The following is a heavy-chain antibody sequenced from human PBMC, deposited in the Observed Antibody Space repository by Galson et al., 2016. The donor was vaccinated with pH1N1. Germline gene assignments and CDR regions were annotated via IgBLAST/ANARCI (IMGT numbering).Heavy chain of an antibody. J-gene: IGHJ6*02. V-gene: IGHV3-30*03. D-gene: IGHD1-26*01. CDR2: ISYNGHDE. Sequence: SLRLSCAASGFNFDSFAMHWVRRAPGKGLEWVAFISYNGHDESYADSLKGRFTVSRDNSKNRLYLQMNSLRPEDTGLYYCAREDWSYGDTYYNGMDFWGQGTTVTVSS. CDR3: AREDWSYGDTYYNGMDF. CDR1: GFNFDSFA.